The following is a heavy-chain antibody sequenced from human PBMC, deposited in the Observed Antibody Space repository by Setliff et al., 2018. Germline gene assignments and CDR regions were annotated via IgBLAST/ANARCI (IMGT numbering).Heavy chain of an antibody. Sequence: LRLSCAASGFTFSSYWMSWVRQAPGKGLEWVANIKEDGSEKYYVDSVQGRFTISRDNAKNSLYLQMNSLRAEDTAVYYCACARAWFDLWGQGTLVTVSS. CDR1: GFTFSSYW. CDR2: IKEDGSEK. V-gene: IGHV3-7*01. J-gene: IGHJ5*02. CDR3: ACARAWFDL.